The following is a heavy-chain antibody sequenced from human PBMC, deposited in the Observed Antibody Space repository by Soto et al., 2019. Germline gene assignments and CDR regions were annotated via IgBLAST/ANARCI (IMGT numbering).Heavy chain of an antibody. CDR1: GGSISSYY. J-gene: IGHJ4*02. D-gene: IGHD2-2*01. Sequence: SETLSLTCTVSGGSISSYYWSWIRQPPGKGLEWIGYIYYSGSTNYNPSLKSRVTISVDTSKNQFSLKLGSVTAADTAVYYCARGTGVVPAAMNFDYWGQGTLVTVSS. CDR2: IYYSGST. V-gene: IGHV4-59*01. CDR3: ARGTGVVPAAMNFDY.